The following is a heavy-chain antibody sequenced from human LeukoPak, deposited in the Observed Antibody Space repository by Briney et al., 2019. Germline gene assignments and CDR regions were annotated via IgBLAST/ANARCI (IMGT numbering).Heavy chain of an antibody. CDR1: GFTFSSYA. CDR3: ARGSRAIVSTKFARGRYMDV. V-gene: IGHV3-30*04. D-gene: IGHD5/OR15-5a*01. Sequence: GGSLRLSCAASGFTFSSYAMHWVRQAPGKGLEWVAFISYDGSNKYYADSVKGRFTISRDNSKNTLYLQMNSLRAEDTALYYCARGSRAIVSTKFARGRYMDVWGKGTTVTVSS. J-gene: IGHJ6*03. CDR2: ISYDGSNK.